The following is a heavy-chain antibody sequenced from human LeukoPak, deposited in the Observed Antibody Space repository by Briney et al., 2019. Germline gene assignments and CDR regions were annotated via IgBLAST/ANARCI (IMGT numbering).Heavy chain of an antibody. CDR3: ARLIELREFFDY. CDR2: IYYSGRT. CDR1: GGSLSSYY. J-gene: IGHJ4*02. V-gene: IGHV4-59*01. Sequence: SETLSLTCTVSGGSLSSYYWSWIRQPPGKGLEWIGYIYYSGRTNYNPSLKSRVTISVDTSKNQFSLKLSSVTAADTAVYYCARLIELREFFDYWGQGTLVTVSS. D-gene: IGHD5-18*01.